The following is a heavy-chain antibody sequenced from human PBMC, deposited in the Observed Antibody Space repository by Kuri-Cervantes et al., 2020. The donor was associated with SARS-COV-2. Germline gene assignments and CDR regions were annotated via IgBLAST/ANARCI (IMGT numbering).Heavy chain of an antibody. Sequence: GGSLRLSCAASGFTFDDYGMNWVRQAPGKGLEWVANIKQDGSEKYYVDSVKGRFTISRDNAKNSLYLQMNSLRAEDTAVYYCARDPAAGLYYYYMDVWGKGTTVTVSS. J-gene: IGHJ6*03. CDR3: ARDPAAGLYYYYMDV. CDR1: GFTFDDYG. D-gene: IGHD6-13*01. CDR2: IKQDGSEK. V-gene: IGHV3-7*01.